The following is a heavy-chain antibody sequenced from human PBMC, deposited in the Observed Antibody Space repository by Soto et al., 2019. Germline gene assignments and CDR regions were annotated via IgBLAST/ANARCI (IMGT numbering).Heavy chain of an antibody. CDR1: GDSISNGYY. D-gene: IGHD2-15*01. CDR3: ERTDSVGYYQY. Sequence: SETLSLTCAVSGDSISNGYYWAWIRQPPGKGLEWVASIYHTGTTYYNPSLTSRVTISVDTSKNQFSLRLSSVTAADSAVYYCERTDSVGYYQYFGQGTLVTVSS. V-gene: IGHV4-38-2*01. J-gene: IGHJ4*02. CDR2: IYHTGTT.